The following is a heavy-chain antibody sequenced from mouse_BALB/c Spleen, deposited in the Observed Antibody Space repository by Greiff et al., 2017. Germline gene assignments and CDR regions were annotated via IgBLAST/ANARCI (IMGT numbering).Heavy chain of an antibody. CDR3: ARTYYRYEGDWYFDV. CDR1: GYSITSDYA. V-gene: IGHV3-2*02. J-gene: IGHJ1*01. CDR2: ISYSGST. Sequence: EVKLQESGPGLVKPSQSLSLTCTVTGYSITSDYAWNWIRQFPGNKLEWMGYISYSGSTSYNPSLKSRISITRDTSKNQFFLQLNSVTTEDTATYYCARTYYRYEGDWYFDVWGAGTMVTVSS. D-gene: IGHD2-14*01.